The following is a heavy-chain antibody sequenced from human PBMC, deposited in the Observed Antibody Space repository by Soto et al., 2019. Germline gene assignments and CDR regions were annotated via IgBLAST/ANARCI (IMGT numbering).Heavy chain of an antibody. CDR1: GFTFSNAW. V-gene: IGHV3-15*01. D-gene: IGHD2-2*01. CDR3: TTEIQDIVVVPAAEYFQH. J-gene: IGHJ1*01. Sequence: GGSLRLSCAASGFTFSNAWMSWVRQAPGKGLEWVGRIKSKTDGGTTDYAAPVKGRFTISRDDSKNTLYLQMNSLKTEDTAVYYCTTEIQDIVVVPAAEYFQHWGQGTLVTVSS. CDR2: IKSKTDGGTT.